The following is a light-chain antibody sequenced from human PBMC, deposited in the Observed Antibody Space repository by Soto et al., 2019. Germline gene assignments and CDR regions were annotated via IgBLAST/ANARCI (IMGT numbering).Light chain of an antibody. CDR2: GAS. J-gene: IGKJ4*01. CDR1: QSVSSY. CDR3: QQYSKWPLT. Sequence: EIVMTQSPATLSVSPGGRVTLSCRASQSVSSYLAWYQQKPGQAPRLLIYGASTGATGIPARFSGSGSGTEFILTISSLQSEDFAVYYCQQYSKWPLTFGGGTKV. V-gene: IGKV3-15*01.